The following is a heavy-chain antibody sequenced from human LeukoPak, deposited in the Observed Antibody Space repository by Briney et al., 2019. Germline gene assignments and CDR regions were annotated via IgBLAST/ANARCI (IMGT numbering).Heavy chain of an antibody. CDR1: GGSISNSNYY. D-gene: IGHD3-10*01. Sequence: ETLSLICTVSGGSISNSNYYWGRIRQPPEKGLEWIGSIYYSGSTFYRASLTSRATISADTSKNQFSLRQSFVTAADTAVYYCARRSVTMVRGVMPTFDYWGQATLVTVSS. V-gene: IGHV4-39*01. J-gene: IGHJ4*02. CDR3: ARRSVTMVRGVMPTFDY. CDR2: IYYSGST.